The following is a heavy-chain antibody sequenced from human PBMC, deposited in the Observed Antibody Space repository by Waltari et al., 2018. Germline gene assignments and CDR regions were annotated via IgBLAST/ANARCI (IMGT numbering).Heavy chain of an antibody. V-gene: IGHV3-21*02. D-gene: IGHD1-26*01. J-gene: IGHJ6*02. CDR1: EFTFRAYA. CDR2: VSSGASHT. Sequence: EVQLVESGGDLVKPGGSLRLSCVGSEFTFRAYARNGVRRGPGRVLGWLSSVSSGASHTDSADSVTGRFTISRDDAKNSVYLEMQRLRVDDTAVYYCARDSFGHGRQSSYHFGMDVWGQGTTVTVSS. CDR3: ARDSFGHGRQSSYHFGMDV.